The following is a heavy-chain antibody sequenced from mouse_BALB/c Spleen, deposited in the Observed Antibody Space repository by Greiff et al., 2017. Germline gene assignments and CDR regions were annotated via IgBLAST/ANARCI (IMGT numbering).Heavy chain of an antibody. CDR3: AREGPFPYFDY. CDR1: GFTFSSYG. Sequence: EVKVVESGGGLVQPGGSLKLSCAASGFTFSSYGMSWVRQTPDKRLELVATINSNGGSTYYPDSVKGRFTISRDNAKNTLYLQMSSLKSEDTAMYYCAREGPFPYFDYWGQGTTLTVSS. CDR2: INSNGGST. V-gene: IGHV5-6-3*01. J-gene: IGHJ2*01.